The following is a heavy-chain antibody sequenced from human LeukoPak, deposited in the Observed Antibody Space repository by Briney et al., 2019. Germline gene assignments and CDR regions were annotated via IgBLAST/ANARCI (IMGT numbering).Heavy chain of an antibody. CDR2: IYPGDSDT. Sequence: PGESLKISCKGSGYSFTSYWIGWVRQMPGKGLEWMGIIYPGDSDTRYSPSFQGQVTISADKSISTAYLQWSSLKASDTAMYYCARNYGDPCYYYGMDVWGQGTMVTVS. J-gene: IGHJ6*02. V-gene: IGHV5-51*01. CDR1: GYSFTSYW. D-gene: IGHD4-17*01. CDR3: ARNYGDPCYYYGMDV.